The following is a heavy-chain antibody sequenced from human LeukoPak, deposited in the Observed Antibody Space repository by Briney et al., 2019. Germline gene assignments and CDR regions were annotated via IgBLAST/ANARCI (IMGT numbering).Heavy chain of an antibody. D-gene: IGHD3-10*02. CDR3: AELGITMIGGV. CDR1: GLTVSSSW. J-gene: IGHJ6*04. Sequence: GGCLRLSCAVSGLTVSSSWMHSVRQTRGKGLGWVPPITMDPRNTMYADSVEGPFPISRDNAKSPLYQQMNSLRTEHTVVYDCAELGITMIGGVWGKGTTFTISP. V-gene: IGHV3-74*03. CDR2: ITMDPRNT.